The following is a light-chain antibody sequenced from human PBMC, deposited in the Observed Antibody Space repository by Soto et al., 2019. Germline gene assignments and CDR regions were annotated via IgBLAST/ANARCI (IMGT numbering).Light chain of an antibody. CDR3: QQYGSSGT. V-gene: IGKV3-20*01. CDR1: QSVSNY. CDR2: DAS. J-gene: IGKJ1*01. Sequence: EVVLTHSPSTLALSPGGRSTLSCRASQSVSNYLAWYQQKAGQAPRLLIYDASNRATGIPARFSGSGSGTDFTLTISRMEPEDFAVYYCQQYGSSGTFGHGTKVDIK.